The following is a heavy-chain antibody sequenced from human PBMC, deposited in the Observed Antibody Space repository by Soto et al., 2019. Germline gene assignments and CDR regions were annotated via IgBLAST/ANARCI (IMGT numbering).Heavy chain of an antibody. J-gene: IGHJ2*01. D-gene: IGHD4-4*01. V-gene: IGHV3-30*03. Sequence: GGSLRLSCAASGFSFSSYGMHWVRKAPGKGLEWVAMISYDGSNKYYADSVKGRFTISRDNSKNTLYLQMNSLRAEDTAVYYCARPLWRDDYNWGYFDLWGRGTLVTVSS. CDR3: ARPLWRDDYNWGYFDL. CDR1: GFSFSSYG. CDR2: ISYDGSNK.